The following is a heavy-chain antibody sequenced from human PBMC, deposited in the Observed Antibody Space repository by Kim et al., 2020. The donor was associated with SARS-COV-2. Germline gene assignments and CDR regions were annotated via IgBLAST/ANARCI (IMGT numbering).Heavy chain of an antibody. J-gene: IGHJ4*02. V-gene: IGHV1-46*01. Sequence: KVQDRVTMTRDTSASTVYMELSSLTSEDTAVYYCAKPLRGVLELASVFDEWGQGTLVTVSS. D-gene: IGHD4-17*01. CDR3: AKPLRGVLELASVFDE.